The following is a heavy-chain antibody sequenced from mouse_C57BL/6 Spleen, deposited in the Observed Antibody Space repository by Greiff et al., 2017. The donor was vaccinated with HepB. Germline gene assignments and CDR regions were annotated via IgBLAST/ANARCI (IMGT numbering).Heavy chain of an antibody. CDR1: GYTFTSYW. D-gene: IGHD1-1*01. CDR2: INPSSGYT. V-gene: IGHV1-7*01. J-gene: IGHJ4*01. CDR3: ARCYYGSRNYYAMDY. Sequence: QVQLQQSGAELAKPGASVKLSCKASGYTFTSYWMHWVKQRPGQGLEWIGYINPSSGYTKYNQKFKDKATLTADKSSSTSYMQLSSLTYVDSAVYYCARCYYGSRNYYAMDYWGQGTSVTVSS.